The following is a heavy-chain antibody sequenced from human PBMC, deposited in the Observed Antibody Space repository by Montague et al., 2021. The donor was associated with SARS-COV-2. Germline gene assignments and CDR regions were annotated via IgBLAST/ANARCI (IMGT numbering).Heavy chain of an antibody. CDR2: TYYRSRWSN. V-gene: IGHV6-1*01. CDR1: GDSVSSNSAT. CDR3: ARERWAVGVSFDY. J-gene: IGHJ4*02. Sequence: CAISGDSVSSNSATWHWIRQSPSRGLEWLGRTYYRSRWSNDYAVSVRSRIIINPDTSTNQFSLQLGSVTPEDTAVYFCARERWAVGVSFDYWGQGTLVTVSS. D-gene: IGHD1-26*01.